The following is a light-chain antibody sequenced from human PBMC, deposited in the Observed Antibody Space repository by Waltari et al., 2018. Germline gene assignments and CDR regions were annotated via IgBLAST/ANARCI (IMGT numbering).Light chain of an antibody. CDR3: XXXGXSPLT. J-gene: IGKJ4*01. Sequence: EIVLTQSPGTLSLSPGERATLSCRASQSVGSNYLAWYQQKPGQAPRLLIYDASSRATGIPDRFSGSGSGTDFTLTISRLEPEDXAVYXXXXXGXSPLTFGGGTKVEIK. CDR2: DAS. CDR1: QSVGSNY. V-gene: IGKV3-20*01.